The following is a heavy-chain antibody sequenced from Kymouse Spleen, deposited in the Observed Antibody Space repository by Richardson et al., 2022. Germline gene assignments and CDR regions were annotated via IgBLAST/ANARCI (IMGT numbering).Heavy chain of an antibody. CDR3: ARGIQLWRYFDY. J-gene: IGHJ4*02. D-gene: IGHD5-18,IGHD5-18*01. V-gene: IGHV4-34*01. Sequence: QVQLQQWGAGLLKPSETLSLTCAVYGGSFSGYYWSWIRQPPGKGLEWIGEINHSGSTNYNPSLKSRVTISVDTSKNQFSLKLSSVTAADTAVYYCARGIQLWRYFDYWGQGTLVTVSS. CDR2: INHSGST. CDR1: GGSFSGYY.